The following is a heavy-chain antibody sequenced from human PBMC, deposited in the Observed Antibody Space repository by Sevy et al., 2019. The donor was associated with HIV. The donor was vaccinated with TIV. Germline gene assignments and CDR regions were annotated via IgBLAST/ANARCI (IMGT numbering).Heavy chain of an antibody. CDR2: ISAYNGNT. CDR1: GYTFTSYG. D-gene: IGHD3-10*01. V-gene: IGHV1-18*04. Sequence: ASVKVSCKASGYTFTSYGISWVRQAPGQGLEWMGWISAYNGNTNYAQKLQGRVTMTTDTSTNTAYMELRSLRSDDTAVYYCAREHYGSGSSGYYYYMDVWGKGTTVTVSS. CDR3: AREHYGSGSSGYYYYMDV. J-gene: IGHJ6*03.